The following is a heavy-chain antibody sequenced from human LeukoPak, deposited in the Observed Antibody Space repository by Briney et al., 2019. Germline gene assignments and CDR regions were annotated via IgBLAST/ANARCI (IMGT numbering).Heavy chain of an antibody. CDR1: GFTFSSYW. Sequence: GGSLRLSXAASGFTFSSYWMSWVRQAPGKGLEWVANINRDGSEKNYVDSVKGRFTISRDNAKNSLYLQMNSLRAEDTAVYYCATATAVTPSWGQGTLVTVSS. CDR3: ATATAVTPS. J-gene: IGHJ4*02. CDR2: INRDGSEK. V-gene: IGHV3-7*01. D-gene: IGHD4-17*01.